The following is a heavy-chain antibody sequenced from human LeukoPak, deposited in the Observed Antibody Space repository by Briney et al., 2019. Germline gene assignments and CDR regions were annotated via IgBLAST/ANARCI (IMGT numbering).Heavy chain of an antibody. CDR3: AKSPGGVVSTSFDN. Sequence: GGSLRLSCAASGFTFSTYAMSWVRQAPGKGLEWVSVISVSGGSTYYADSVKGRFTIFRDNSKNTLYLQMNSLRAEDTAVYYCAKSPGGVVSTSFDNWGQGTLVTVSS. D-gene: IGHD2-2*01. J-gene: IGHJ4*02. CDR2: ISVSGGST. CDR1: GFTFSTYA. V-gene: IGHV3-23*01.